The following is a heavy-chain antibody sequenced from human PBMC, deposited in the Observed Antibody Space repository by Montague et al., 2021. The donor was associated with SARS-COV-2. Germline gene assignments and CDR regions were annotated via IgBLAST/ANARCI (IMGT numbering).Heavy chain of an antibody. CDR3: AGTLRFLELNFDY. J-gene: IGHJ4*02. D-gene: IGHD3-3*01. Sequence: SLRLSCAASRFTFTTYAMHWVRQAPGKGLEWVAVISYDGNHKYYADSVKGRFTISRDNPKNTLSLQMNSLRTEDTALYYCAGTLRFLELNFDYWGQGTLVTVSS. V-gene: IGHV3-30-3*01. CDR1: RFTFTTYA. CDR2: ISYDGNHK.